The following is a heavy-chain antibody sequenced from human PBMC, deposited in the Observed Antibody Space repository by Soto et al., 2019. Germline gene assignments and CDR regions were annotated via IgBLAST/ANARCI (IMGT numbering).Heavy chain of an antibody. J-gene: IGHJ6*02. Sequence: QVQLVQSGAEVKKPGASVKVSCKASGYTFTNYYMHWVRQAPGQGLEWMGGIIPIFGTANYAQKFQGRVTITADESTSTAYMELSSLRSEDTAVYYCASSVAKYYYYGMDVWGQGTTVTVSS. CDR3: ASSVAKYYYYGMDV. D-gene: IGHD5-12*01. V-gene: IGHV1-69*01. CDR2: IIPIFGTA. CDR1: GYTFTNYY.